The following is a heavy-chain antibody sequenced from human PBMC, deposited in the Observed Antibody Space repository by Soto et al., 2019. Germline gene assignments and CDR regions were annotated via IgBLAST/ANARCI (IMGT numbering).Heavy chain of an antibody. CDR1: AGTFSSYA. Sequence: SVKVSCKASAGTFSSYAISWVRQAPGQGLEWMGGIIPIFGTANYAQKFQGRVTITADESTSTAYMGLSSLRSEDTAVYYCARGRWEVLTKYSSSTNLHYFDYWGQGTLVTGSS. CDR2: IIPIFGTA. V-gene: IGHV1-69*13. D-gene: IGHD6-6*01. J-gene: IGHJ4*02. CDR3: ARGRWEVLTKYSSSTNLHYFDY.